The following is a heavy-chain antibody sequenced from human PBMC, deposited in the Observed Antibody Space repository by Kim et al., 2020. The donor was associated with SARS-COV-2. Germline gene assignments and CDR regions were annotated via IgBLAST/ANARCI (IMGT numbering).Heavy chain of an antibody. V-gene: IGHV3-23*01. CDR1: GFTFSSYA. D-gene: IGHD2-2*01. CDR3: AKGQCSSTSCPDYYYYGMDV. Sequence: GGSLRLSCAASGFTFSSYAMSWVRQAPGKGLEWVSAISGSGGSTYYADSVKGRFTISRDNSKNTLYLQMNSLRAEDTDVYYCAKGQCSSTSCPDYYYYGMDVWGQGTTVTVSS. CDR2: ISGSGGST. J-gene: IGHJ6*02.